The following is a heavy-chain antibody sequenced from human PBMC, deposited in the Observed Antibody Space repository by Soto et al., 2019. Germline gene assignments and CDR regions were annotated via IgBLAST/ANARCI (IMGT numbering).Heavy chain of an antibody. CDR3: AIHITTVTTERIDF. CDR2: ITGGSDKM. J-gene: IGHJ4*02. D-gene: IGHD4-17*01. V-gene: IGHV3-21*02. Sequence: EVQLVESGGGLVRPGESLRLSCAASGFTFNYYTMNWVRQAPGQGLEWISSITGGSDKMYYADSVRGRFTISRANAQNSLYLHMLRLSAADTAVFFCAIHITTVTTERIDFWGQGTLVTVSS. CDR1: GFTFNYYT.